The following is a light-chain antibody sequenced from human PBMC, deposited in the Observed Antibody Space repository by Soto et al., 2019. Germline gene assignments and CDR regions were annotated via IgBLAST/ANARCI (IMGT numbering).Light chain of an antibody. Sequence: ESGLTQSPGTLSLSKGERATLPCRASQSVSNNYLAWYQQKPGQAPRLLISGASSRATGIPDRFSGSGSGTDFTLTISRLEPEDFALYYCQHYVERSPITFGQGTRREI. CDR3: QHYVERSPIT. J-gene: IGKJ5*01. CDR1: QSVSNNY. CDR2: GAS. V-gene: IGKV3-20*01.